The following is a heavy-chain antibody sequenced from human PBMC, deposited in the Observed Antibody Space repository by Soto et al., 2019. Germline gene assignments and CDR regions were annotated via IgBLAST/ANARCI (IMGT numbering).Heavy chain of an antibody. J-gene: IGHJ3*02. CDR1: GYTLTELS. CDR2: FDPEDGET. D-gene: IGHD6-13*01. V-gene: IGHV1-24*01. CDR3: ATRHSSSWYRDAFDI. Sequence: ASVKVSWKVSGYTLTELSMHWVRQAPGKGLEWMGGFDPEDGETIYAQKFQGRVTMTEDTSTDTAYMELSSLRSEDTAVYYCATRHSSSWYRDAFDIWGQGTMVTVS.